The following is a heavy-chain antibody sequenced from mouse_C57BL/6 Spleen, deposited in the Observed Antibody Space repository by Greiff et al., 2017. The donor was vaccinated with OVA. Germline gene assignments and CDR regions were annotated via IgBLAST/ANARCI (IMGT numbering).Heavy chain of an antibody. J-gene: IGHJ4*01. CDR1: GFNIKNTY. D-gene: IGHD1-1*01. V-gene: IGHV14-3*01. CDR3: ARDGGYGSSLYAMDY. CDR2: IDPANGNT. Sequence: VQLKQSVAELVRPGASVKLSCTASGFNIKNTYMHWVKQRPEQGLEWIGRIDPANGNTKYAPKFQGKATITADPSSNTAYLQLSSLTSEDTAIYYGARDGGYGSSLYAMDYWGQGTSVTVSS.